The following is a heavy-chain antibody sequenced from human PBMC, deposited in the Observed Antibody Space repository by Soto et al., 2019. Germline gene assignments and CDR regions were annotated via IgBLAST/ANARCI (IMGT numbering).Heavy chain of an antibody. D-gene: IGHD4-17*01. CDR3: ARWIEFGDYGDYYFDY. Sequence: GGSLRLSCAASGFTFSNYWMYWVRQVPGRGLVWVSRINNDGSSTTYADSVKDRFTISRDNAKSTLYLQMNSLRVEDTAVYYSARWIEFGDYGDYYFDYWGRGILVTVSS. J-gene: IGHJ4*02. V-gene: IGHV3-74*01. CDR2: INNDGSST. CDR1: GFTFSNYW.